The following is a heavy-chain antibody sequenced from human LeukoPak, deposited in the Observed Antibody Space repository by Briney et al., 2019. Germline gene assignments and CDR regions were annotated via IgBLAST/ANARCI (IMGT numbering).Heavy chain of an antibody. J-gene: IGHJ4*02. Sequence: GESLKISCRGSGYSFTTYWITWVRQMPGKGLEWMGSIDPSDSYTNYSPSFQGHVTISAVKSISTAYLQWSSLMASDTAMYYCARTYYDILTGYSLSDYWGQGTLVTVSS. CDR3: ARTYYDILTGYSLSDY. D-gene: IGHD3-9*01. V-gene: IGHV5-10-1*01. CDR2: IDPSDSYT. CDR1: GYSFTTYW.